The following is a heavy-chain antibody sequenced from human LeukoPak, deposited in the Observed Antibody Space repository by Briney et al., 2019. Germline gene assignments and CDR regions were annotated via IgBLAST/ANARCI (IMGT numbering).Heavy chain of an antibody. J-gene: IGHJ4*02. CDR2: IIPIFGTA. CDR1: GGTFSSYA. D-gene: IGHD3-10*01. Sequence: ASVKVSCKAPGGTFSSYAISWVRQAPGQGLEWMGGIIPIFGTANYAQKFQGRVTITADESTSTAYMEPSSLRSEDTAVYYCARDSHIYYGSGGYALKTWGQGTLVTVSS. CDR3: ARDSHIYYGSGGYALKT. V-gene: IGHV1-69*13.